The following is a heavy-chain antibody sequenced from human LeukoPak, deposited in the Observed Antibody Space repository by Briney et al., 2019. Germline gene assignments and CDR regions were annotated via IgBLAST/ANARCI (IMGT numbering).Heavy chain of an antibody. CDR1: GFTFSIYG. V-gene: IGHV3-30*02. Sequence: GGSLRLSCAASGFTFSIYGMHWVRQAPGKGLEWMTFIQAGGDEKYYAESVKGRFTVSRDNSKNTLYPQMNSLRAEDTAVYYCARDTPGYGGDDFDYWGQGALVTVSS. CDR2: IQAGGDEK. D-gene: IGHD4-23*01. J-gene: IGHJ4*02. CDR3: ARDTPGYGGDDFDY.